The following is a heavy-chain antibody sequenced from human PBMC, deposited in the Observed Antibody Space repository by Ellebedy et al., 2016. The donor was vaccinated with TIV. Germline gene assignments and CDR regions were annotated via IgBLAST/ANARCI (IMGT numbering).Heavy chain of an antibody. J-gene: IGHJ4*02. CDR3: ARALYGGLYYFDY. Sequence: ASVKVSXKASGGTFSSYAISWVRQAPGQGLEWMGWINPNSGGTNYAQKFQGRVTMTRDTSISTAYMELSRLRSDDTAVYYCARALYGGLYYFDYWGQGTLVTVSS. CDR1: GGTFSSYA. D-gene: IGHD2/OR15-2a*01. V-gene: IGHV1-2*02. CDR2: INPNSGGT.